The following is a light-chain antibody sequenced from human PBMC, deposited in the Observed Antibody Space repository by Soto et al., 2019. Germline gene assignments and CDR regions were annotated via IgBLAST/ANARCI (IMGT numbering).Light chain of an antibody. CDR3: QQSYSDHYT. V-gene: IGKV1-39*01. Sequence: DIQMTQSPSSLSASVGDRVTITCRTSQSITNFLNWYQQKSGKAPKHLIFAGKTLQSGVPSRFSGGGSGTEFTLTITGLQREDSATYYCQQSYSDHYTFGQGTKLE. CDR2: AGK. J-gene: IGKJ2*01. CDR1: QSITNF.